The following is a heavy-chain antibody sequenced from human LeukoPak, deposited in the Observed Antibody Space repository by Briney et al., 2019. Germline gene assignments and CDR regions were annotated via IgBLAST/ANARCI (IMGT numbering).Heavy chain of an antibody. CDR2: IGGGGAPT. Sequence: PGGSLRLSCAASGFTFRNYAMNWVRQAPGRGLEWVSHIGGGGAPTDYSDSVSGRFTISRGNSRATLYLQMNSLRAEDTAVYFCAKDSIAGNGVYDAFDNWGQGTLVTVSS. V-gene: IGHV3-23*01. CDR1: GFTFRNYA. CDR3: AKDSIAGNGVYDAFDN. D-gene: IGHD2-8*01. J-gene: IGHJ3*02.